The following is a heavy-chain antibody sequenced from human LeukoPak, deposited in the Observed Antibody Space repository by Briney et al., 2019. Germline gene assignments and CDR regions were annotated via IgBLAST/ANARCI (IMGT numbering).Heavy chain of an antibody. CDR3: ARDLGATYYYYYMDV. J-gene: IGHJ6*03. CDR1: GGSISSGDYY. CDR2: IYYSGST. V-gene: IGHV4-30-4*08. Sequence: SETLSLTCTVSGGSISSGDYYWSWIRQPPGTGLEWIGYIYYSGSTYYNPSLKSRVTISVDTSKNQFSLKLSSVTAADTAVYYCARDLGATYYYYYMDVWGKGTTVTVSS.